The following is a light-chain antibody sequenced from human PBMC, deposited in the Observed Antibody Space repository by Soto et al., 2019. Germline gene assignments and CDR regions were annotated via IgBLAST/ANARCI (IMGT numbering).Light chain of an antibody. CDR2: GAS. Sequence: EIVLTPSPATLSVSPGDRATLSCRASQSVNSNLAWYHLKPGQAPRLLIYGASIRAAGIPARFTGSESGTEFTLSISSLQSEDFAVYYCQQYDDWPWTFGHGTKVDIK. V-gene: IGKV3-15*01. CDR1: QSVNSN. CDR3: QQYDDWPWT. J-gene: IGKJ1*01.